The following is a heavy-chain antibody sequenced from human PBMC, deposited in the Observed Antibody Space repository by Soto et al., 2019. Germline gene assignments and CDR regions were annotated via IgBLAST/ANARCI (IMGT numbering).Heavy chain of an antibody. J-gene: IGHJ4*02. CDR1: GFTFSTYA. Sequence: EVQLLESGGGLVQPGGSLRLSCAASGFTFSTYAMSWVRQAPGKGLEWVSGMSGSGGSTYYADSVKGRFTISRDNSKNTLYLQMTSLRAEDTAVYYCMNLYSYGSGSYYKWGQGTLVTVSS. CDR2: MSGSGGST. D-gene: IGHD3-10*01. V-gene: IGHV3-23*01. CDR3: MNLYSYGSGSYYK.